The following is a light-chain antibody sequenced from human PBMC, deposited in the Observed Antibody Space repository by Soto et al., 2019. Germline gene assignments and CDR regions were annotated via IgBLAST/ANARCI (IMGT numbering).Light chain of an antibody. CDR1: GSNIGSNT. V-gene: IGLV1-44*01. CDR3: ATSDDILNVYV. J-gene: IGLJ1*01. CDR2: TNN. Sequence: QSVLTQPPSASGTPGQRITISCSGSGSNIGSNTVTWYQQLPRTAPKFLIYTNNQRPSGVPDRFSGSKSGTSASLAISGLQSGDEAYYYCATSDDILNVYVFGTRPKATV.